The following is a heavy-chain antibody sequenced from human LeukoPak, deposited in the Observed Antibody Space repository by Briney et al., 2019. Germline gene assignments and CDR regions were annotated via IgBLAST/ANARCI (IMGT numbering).Heavy chain of an antibody. CDR1: GGSISSSSYY. D-gene: IGHD1-26*01. Sequence: SETLSLTCSVSGGSISSSSYYWGWLRQPPGKGLKRIGTIYYSGTTYYNPSLKSRVTIFVDTSKKQFSLKLSSVTAADTAVYYCATIGGSYPFYFDYWGQGTLVTVSP. J-gene: IGHJ4*02. V-gene: IGHV4-39*01. CDR3: ATIGGSYPFYFDY. CDR2: IYYSGTT.